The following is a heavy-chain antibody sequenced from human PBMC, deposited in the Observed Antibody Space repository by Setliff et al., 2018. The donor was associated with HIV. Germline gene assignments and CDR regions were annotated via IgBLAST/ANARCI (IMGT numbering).Heavy chain of an antibody. CDR1: GGSISSSSYY. CDR3: ARGLSSTASPYFYYYYMDV. D-gene: IGHD2-2*01. Sequence: PSETLSLTCTVFGGSISSSSYYWGWIRQPPGKGLEWIGSIYYSGTTYYNPSLKSRVTISVDTSKNQFSLKLSSVTAADTAVYYCARGLSSTASPYFYYYYMDVWGKGTTVTVSS. V-gene: IGHV4-39*01. CDR2: IYYSGTT. J-gene: IGHJ6*03.